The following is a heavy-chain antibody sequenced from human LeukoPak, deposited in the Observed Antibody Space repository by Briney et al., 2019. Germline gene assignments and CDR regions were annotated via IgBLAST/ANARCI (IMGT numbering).Heavy chain of an antibody. J-gene: IGHJ4*02. CDR2: IEYSGPT. D-gene: IGHD6-19*01. CDR3: ARHVHDNGWKYYFDS. V-gene: IGHV4-39*01. CDR1: GGSISSSGFY. Sequence: PSETLSLTCAVSGGSISSSGFYWGWIRQTPGKGLEWIGSIEYSGPTSHNPSLKTRLTISADTSRNQFSLKLSSVTAADTAIYFCARHVHDNGWKYYFDSWGQGSLVTVSS.